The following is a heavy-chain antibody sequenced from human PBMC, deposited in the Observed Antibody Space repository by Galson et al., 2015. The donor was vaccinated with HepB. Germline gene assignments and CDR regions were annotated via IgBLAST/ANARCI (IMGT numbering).Heavy chain of an antibody. Sequence: SVKVSCKASGGTFSSYTISWVRQAPGQGLEWMGRIIPILGIANYAQKFQGRVTITADKSTSTAYMELSSLRSEDTAVYYCASGIDYGGNNPHPYYFDYWGQGTLVTVSS. CDR2: IIPILGIA. CDR3: ASGIDYGGNNPHPYYFDY. J-gene: IGHJ4*02. V-gene: IGHV1-69*02. D-gene: IGHD4-23*01. CDR1: GGTFSSYT.